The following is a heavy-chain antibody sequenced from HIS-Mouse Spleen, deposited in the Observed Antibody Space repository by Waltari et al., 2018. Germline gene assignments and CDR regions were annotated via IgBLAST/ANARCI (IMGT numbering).Heavy chain of an antibody. V-gene: IGHV4-39*07. J-gene: IGHJ4*02. D-gene: IGHD2-15*01. Sequence: QLQESGPGLVKPSETLSLTCTVSGGSISSSSYYWGWIRQPPGKGLEWIGSIYYSGSTYYNPSLKSRVTISVDTSKNQFSLKLSSVTAADTAVYYCASGVVVAATAVHFDYWGQGTLVTVSS. CDR2: IYYSGST. CDR3: ASGVVVAATAVHFDY. CDR1: GGSISSSSYY.